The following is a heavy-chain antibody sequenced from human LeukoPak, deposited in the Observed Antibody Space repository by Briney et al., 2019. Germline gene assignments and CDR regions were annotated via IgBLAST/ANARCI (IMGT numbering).Heavy chain of an antibody. CDR2: IKQDGGEK. CDR3: ARPGYSGSWHRFDC. D-gene: IGHD6-13*01. J-gene: IGHJ4*02. Sequence: GGSLRLSCTASGYTFSSYWMTWVRQAPGKGLEWVANIKQDGGEKYYVDSVKGRFTISRDNAKNSLYLQMNSLRAEDTAVYYCARPGYSGSWHRFDCWGQGTLVTVSS. CDR1: GYTFSSYW. V-gene: IGHV3-7*04.